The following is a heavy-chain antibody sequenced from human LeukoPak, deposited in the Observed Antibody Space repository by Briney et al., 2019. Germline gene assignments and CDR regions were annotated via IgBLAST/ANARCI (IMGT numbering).Heavy chain of an antibody. CDR1: GGSISSSSYY. CDR3: ARQTGGAGWYPPLDY. V-gene: IGHV4-39*01. J-gene: IGHJ4*02. D-gene: IGHD6-19*01. Sequence: SETLSLTCTVSGGSISSSSYYWGWIRQPPGKGLEWIGSIYYSGSTYYNPPLKSRVTISVDTSKNQFSLKLSSVTAADTAVYYCARQTGGAGWYPPLDYWGQGTLVTVSS. CDR2: IYYSGST.